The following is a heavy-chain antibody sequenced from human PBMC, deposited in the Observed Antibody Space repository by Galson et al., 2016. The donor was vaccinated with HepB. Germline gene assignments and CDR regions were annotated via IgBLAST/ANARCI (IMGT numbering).Heavy chain of an antibody. CDR2: IYSGGST. J-gene: IGHJ4*02. Sequence: SLRLSCAASGFTVSSNYMSWVRRAPGKGLEWVSVIYSGGSTYYADSVKGRLTISRDNSKNTLYLQMNSLRAEDTAVYYCARGNYGDPFDYWGQGTLDTVSP. CDR3: ARGNYGDPFDY. D-gene: IGHD4-17*01. CDR1: GFTVSSNY. V-gene: IGHV3-53*01.